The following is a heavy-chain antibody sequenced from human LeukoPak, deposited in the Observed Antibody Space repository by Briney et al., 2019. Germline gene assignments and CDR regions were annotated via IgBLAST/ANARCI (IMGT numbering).Heavy chain of an antibody. Sequence: DPGGSLRLSCAASGFTFSSYSMTWVRQAPGKGLEWVSYISSSSSTIYYADSVKGRFTISRDNAKNSLYLQMNSLRDEDTAVYYCARDGLMITFGGETYFDYWGQGTLVTASS. CDR2: ISSSSSTI. CDR1: GFTFSSYS. J-gene: IGHJ4*02. CDR3: ARDGLMITFGGETYFDY. V-gene: IGHV3-48*02. D-gene: IGHD3-16*01.